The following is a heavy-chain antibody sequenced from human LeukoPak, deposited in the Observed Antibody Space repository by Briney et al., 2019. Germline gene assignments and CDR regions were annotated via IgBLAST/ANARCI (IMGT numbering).Heavy chain of an antibody. Sequence: GGSLRLSCAASGFTFSSYDMHWVRQATGKGLEWVSAIGTAGDTYYPGSVKGRFTISRENAKNSLYLQMNSLRAGDTAVYYCAREHLSAGHFDYWGQGTLVTVSS. J-gene: IGHJ4*02. V-gene: IGHV3-13*01. D-gene: IGHD6-13*01. CDR3: AREHLSAGHFDY. CDR2: IGTAGDT. CDR1: GFTFSSYD.